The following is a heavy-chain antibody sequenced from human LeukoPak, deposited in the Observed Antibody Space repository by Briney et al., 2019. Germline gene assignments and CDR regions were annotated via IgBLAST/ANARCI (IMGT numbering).Heavy chain of an antibody. D-gene: IGHD1-26*01. CDR2: INHFGST. V-gene: IGHV4-39*07. J-gene: IGHJ4*02. CDR3: ARIRSRKWGFDY. CDR1: GGSISSSSYY. Sequence: SETLSLTCNVSGGSISSSSYYWSWIRQPPGKGLEWIGEINHFGSTNYNPSLKSRVTISIDTSKNQFSLKLSSVTAADTAVYCCARIRSRKWGFDYWGQGTLVTVSS.